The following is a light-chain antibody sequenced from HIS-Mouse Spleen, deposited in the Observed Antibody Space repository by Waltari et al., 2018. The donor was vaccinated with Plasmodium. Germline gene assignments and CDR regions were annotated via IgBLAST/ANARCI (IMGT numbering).Light chain of an antibody. CDR3: SSYAGSNKV. Sequence: QSALTQPPSASGSPVQSVPIPCTGTSSDVGGYNYVSWYQQHPAKAPKLMIVEVSKRPAGVPDRFSGSKSGNTASLTVAGLQAEDEADYYCSSYAGSNKVFGGGTKLTVL. J-gene: IGLJ2*01. CDR1: SSDVGGYNY. V-gene: IGLV2-8*01. CDR2: EVS.